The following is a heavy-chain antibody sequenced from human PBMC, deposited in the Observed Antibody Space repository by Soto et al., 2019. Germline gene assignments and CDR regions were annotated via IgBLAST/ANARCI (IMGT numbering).Heavy chain of an antibody. CDR3: ARMAAVPLVDY. Sequence: QVQLQESGPGLVKPSETLSLTCTVSGGSISSYYWSWIRQPPGKGLEWIGYIYYSGSTNYNPSLKSRVTLSVGTFKTQFSLKLSSVTAADTAVYYCARMAAVPLVDYWGQGTLVTVSS. D-gene: IGHD6-13*01. CDR1: GGSISSYY. J-gene: IGHJ4*02. CDR2: IYYSGST. V-gene: IGHV4-59*01.